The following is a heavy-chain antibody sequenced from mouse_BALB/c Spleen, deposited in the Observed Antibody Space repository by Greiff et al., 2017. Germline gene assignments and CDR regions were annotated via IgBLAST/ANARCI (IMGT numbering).Heavy chain of an antibody. J-gene: IGHJ4*01. D-gene: IGHD2-10*02. CDR2: ISYDGSN. V-gene: IGHV3-6*02. CDR1: GYSITSGYY. CDR3: ARDPYGNYYAMDY. Sequence: EVKLQESGPGLVKPSQSLSLTCSVTGYSITSGYYWNWIRQFPGNKLEWMGYISYDGSNNYNPSLKNRISITRDTSKNQFFLKLNSVTTEDTATYYCARDPYGNYYAMDYWGQGTSVTVSS.